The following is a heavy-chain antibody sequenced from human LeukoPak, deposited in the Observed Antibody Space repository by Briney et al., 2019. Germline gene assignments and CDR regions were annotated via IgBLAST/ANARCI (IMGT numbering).Heavy chain of an antibody. J-gene: IGHJ4*02. CDR1: GGSISSGSYY. V-gene: IGHV4-61*02. D-gene: IGHD6-19*01. CDR3: AREDSSGWEEIDY. CDR2: IYTSGST. Sequence: SETLSLTCTVSGGSISSGSYYWSWIRQPAGKGLEWIGRIYTSGSTNYNPSLKSRVTISVDTSKNQFSLKLSSVTAADTAVYYCAREDSSGWEEIDYWGQGTLVTVSS.